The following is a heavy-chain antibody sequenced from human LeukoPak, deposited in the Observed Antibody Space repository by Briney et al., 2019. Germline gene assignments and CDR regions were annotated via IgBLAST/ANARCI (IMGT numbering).Heavy chain of an antibody. D-gene: IGHD6-19*01. V-gene: IGHV1-18*01. Sequence: ASVKVSCKASGYTFTSHSISWVRQAPGQGLGWMGWISAYNGDTKYAQNFQGRVTMTTDASTTTAYMELRSLTSDDTAVYYCARDPSNSSGRYDHFDYWGQGTLVTVSS. CDR2: ISAYNGDT. CDR3: ARDPSNSSGRYDHFDY. J-gene: IGHJ4*02. CDR1: GYTFTSHS.